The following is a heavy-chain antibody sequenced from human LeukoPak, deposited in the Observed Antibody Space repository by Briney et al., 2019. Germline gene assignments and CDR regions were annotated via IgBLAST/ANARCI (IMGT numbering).Heavy chain of an antibody. CDR1: GFSFSSYG. D-gene: IGHD5-18*01. J-gene: IGHJ4*02. CDR2: IWHDESRK. Sequence: GGSLRLSCAVSGFSFSSYGMHWVRQAPGKGLEWVAGIWHDESRKHYADSVQGRFTISRDTSKNTLYLQTNSLSPEHTAVYFCAKEYTPSPPLGELDYWGEGALVTVSS. CDR3: AKEYTPSPPLGELDY. V-gene: IGHV3-33*06.